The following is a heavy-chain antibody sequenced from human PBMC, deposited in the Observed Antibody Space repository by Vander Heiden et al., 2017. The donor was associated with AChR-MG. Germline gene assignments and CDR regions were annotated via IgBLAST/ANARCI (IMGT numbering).Heavy chain of an antibody. J-gene: IGHJ4*02. D-gene: IGHD6-13*01. V-gene: IGHV3-15*02. CDR1: GSPSSKGW. CDR2: IKSRHDGGTT. CDR3: STDSGITAAGIFDY. Sequence: EVHLVESGGALVKPGGSLRPSCAASGSPSSKGWMSWARQAPGKGLEWIGRIKSRHDGGTTDYAAPVRGRFTISRDDSGNTVYLQMNSLKIEDTAVYYCSTDSGITAAGIFDYWGQGTLVTVSS.